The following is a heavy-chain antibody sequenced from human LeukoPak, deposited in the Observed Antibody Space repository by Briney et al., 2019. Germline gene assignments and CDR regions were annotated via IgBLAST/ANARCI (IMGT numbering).Heavy chain of an antibody. V-gene: IGHV3-73*01. CDR3: TRRQYSYGSAFDI. CDR2: IRSKANSYAT. J-gene: IGHJ3*02. Sequence: TGGSLRLSCAASGFTFSGSAMHWVRQASGKGLEWVGRIRSKANSYATAYAASVKGRFTISRDDSKNTAYLQMNSLKTEDTAVYYCTRRQYSYGSAFDIWGQGTMVTVSS. D-gene: IGHD5-18*01. CDR1: GFTFSGSA.